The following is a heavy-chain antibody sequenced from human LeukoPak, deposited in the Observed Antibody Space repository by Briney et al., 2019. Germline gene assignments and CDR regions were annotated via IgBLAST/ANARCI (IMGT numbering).Heavy chain of an antibody. V-gene: IGHV1-2*02. CDR2: IKPSSGAT. D-gene: IGHD3-22*01. CDR3: ASCYYDSSGYYYFDY. J-gene: IGHJ4*02. Sequence: ASVKVSCKASGYTFSGHYMHWVRQAPGQGLEWMGWIKPSSGATNYAQKFRGRVTTTRDTSNRTSYMELSRLRSDDTALYYCASCYYDSSGYYYFDYWGQGTLVTVSS. CDR1: GYTFSGHY.